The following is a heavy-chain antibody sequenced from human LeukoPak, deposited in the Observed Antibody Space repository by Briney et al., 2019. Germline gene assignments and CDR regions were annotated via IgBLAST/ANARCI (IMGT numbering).Heavy chain of an antibody. V-gene: IGHV3-23*01. CDR1: GFTFSSYA. J-gene: IGHJ4*02. Sequence: GGSLRLFCAASGFTFSSYAMSWVRQAPGKGLEWVSAISGSGGSTYYADSVKGRFTISRDNSKNTLYLQMNSLRAEDTAVYYCAKRGTVHVVDTAMAGGLSFDYWGQGTPVTVSS. CDR2: ISGSGGST. D-gene: IGHD5-18*01. CDR3: AKRGTVHVVDTAMAGGLSFDY.